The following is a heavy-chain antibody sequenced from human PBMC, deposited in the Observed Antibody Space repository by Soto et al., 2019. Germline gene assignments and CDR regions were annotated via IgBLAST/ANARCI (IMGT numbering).Heavy chain of an antibody. D-gene: IGHD4-17*01. CDR3: ANSYGDYRRKTDYYYYYGMDV. Sequence: GGSLRLSCAASGFTFSSYGMHWVRQAPGKGLEWVAVISYDGSNKYYADSVKGRFTISRDNSKNTLYLQMNSLRAEDTAVYYCANSYGDYRRKTDYYYYYGMDVWGQGTTVTVSS. V-gene: IGHV3-30*18. CDR2: ISYDGSNK. CDR1: GFTFSSYG. J-gene: IGHJ6*02.